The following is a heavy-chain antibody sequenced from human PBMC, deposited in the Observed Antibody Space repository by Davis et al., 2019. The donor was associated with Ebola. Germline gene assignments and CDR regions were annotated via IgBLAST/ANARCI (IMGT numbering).Heavy chain of an antibody. CDR3: ARWDYDFWSGYYTPNWFDP. CDR2: IYYSGST. J-gene: IGHJ5*02. V-gene: IGHV4-30-4*01. D-gene: IGHD3-3*01. Sequence: SETLSLTCTVSGGSISSGDYYWSWIRQPPGKGLEWIGYIYYSGSTNYNPSLKSRVTISVDTSKNQFSLKLSSVTAADSAVYYFARWDYDFWSGYYTPNWFDPWGQGTLVTVSS. CDR1: GGSISSGDYY.